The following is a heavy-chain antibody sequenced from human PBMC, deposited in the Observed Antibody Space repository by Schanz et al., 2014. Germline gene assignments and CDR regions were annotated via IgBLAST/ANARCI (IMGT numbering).Heavy chain of an antibody. CDR3: ARRIRYFYESSVYYYFDY. D-gene: IGHD3-22*01. CDR1: GGSFSGYW. V-gene: IGHV4-34*01. Sequence: QVQLQQWGAGLLKPSETLSLTCAFSGGSFSGYWWTWVRQSPGKGLEWIGEVNHGGYTNYNPSLKSRVTVSVDMSKNQFSLKMRSVTAADTAVYYCARRIRYFYESSVYYYFDYWGQGTLVTVSS. J-gene: IGHJ4*02. CDR2: VNHGGYT.